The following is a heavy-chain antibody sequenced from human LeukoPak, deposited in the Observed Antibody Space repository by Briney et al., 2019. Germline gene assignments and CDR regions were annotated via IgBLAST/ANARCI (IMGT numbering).Heavy chain of an antibody. CDR3: ARGPRYSSSRYGY. J-gene: IGHJ4*02. Sequence: SETLSLTCTVSGGSITSNNDYWAWIRQPPGKGLEWIGEINHSGSTNYNPSLKSRVTISVDTSKNQFSLKLSSVTAADTAVYYCARGPRYSSSRYGYWGQGTLVTVSS. CDR2: INHSGST. V-gene: IGHV4-39*07. CDR1: GGSITSNNDY. D-gene: IGHD6-13*01.